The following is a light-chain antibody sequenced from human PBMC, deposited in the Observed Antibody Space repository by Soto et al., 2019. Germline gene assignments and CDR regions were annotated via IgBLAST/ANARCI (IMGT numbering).Light chain of an antibody. CDR1: SSDVGGYNY. CDR3: SSYAGSSTFYV. CDR2: EGS. V-gene: IGLV2-23*01. J-gene: IGLJ1*01. Sequence: QSVLTQPPSASGSPGQSVTISCTGTSSDVGGYNYVSWYQQHPGKAPKLMIYEGSKRPSGVSNRFSGSKSGNTASLTISGLQAEDEADYYCSSYAGSSTFYVFGTGTKVTVL.